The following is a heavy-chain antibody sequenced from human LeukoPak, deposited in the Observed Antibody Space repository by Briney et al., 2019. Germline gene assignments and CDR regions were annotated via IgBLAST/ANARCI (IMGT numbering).Heavy chain of an antibody. D-gene: IGHD3-22*01. J-gene: IGHJ4*02. V-gene: IGHV3-23*01. Sequence: GGSLRLSCAASGFTFSSYAMSWVRQAPGKGLEWVSAISGSGGSTYYADSVKGRFTISRDNSKNTLYLQMNSPRAEDTAVYYCAKGYSSGWYAHYYDSSGYYPPDYWGQGTLVTVSS. CDR2: ISGSGGST. CDR3: AKGYSSGWYAHYYDSSGYYPPDY. CDR1: GFTFSSYA.